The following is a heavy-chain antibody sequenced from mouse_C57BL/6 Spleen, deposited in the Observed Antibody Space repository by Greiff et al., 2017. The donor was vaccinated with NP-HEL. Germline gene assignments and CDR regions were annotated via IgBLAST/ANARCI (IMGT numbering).Heavy chain of an antibody. D-gene: IGHD3-2*02. CDR3: AGSSGYDY. J-gene: IGHJ2*01. Sequence: QVQLKESGPELVKPGASVKISCKASGYAFSSSWMNWVKQRPGKGLEWIGRIYPGDGDTNYNGKFKGKATLTADKSSSTAYMQLSSLTSEDSAVYFCAGSSGYDYWGQGTTLTVSS. CDR1: GYAFSSSW. CDR2: IYPGDGDT. V-gene: IGHV1-82*01.